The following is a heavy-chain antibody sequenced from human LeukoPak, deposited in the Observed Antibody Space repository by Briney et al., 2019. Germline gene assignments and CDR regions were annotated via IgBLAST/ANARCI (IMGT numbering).Heavy chain of an antibody. Sequence: WASVKVSCTASGYTFTSYGISWVRQAPGQGLEWMGWISAYNGNTSYAQKLQGRVTMTTDTSTSTAYMELRSLRSDDTAVYYCAKREAAGEFDYWGQGTLVTVSS. CDR2: ISAYNGNT. J-gene: IGHJ4*02. CDR3: AKREAAGEFDY. D-gene: IGHD3-16*01. CDR1: GYTFTSYG. V-gene: IGHV1-18*01.